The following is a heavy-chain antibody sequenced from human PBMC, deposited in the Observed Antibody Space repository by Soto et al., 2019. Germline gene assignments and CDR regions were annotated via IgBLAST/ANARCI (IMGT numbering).Heavy chain of an antibody. J-gene: IGHJ6*02. D-gene: IGHD3-10*01. Sequence: GESLKISCKGSGYSFTSYWISWVRQMPGKGLEWMGRIDPSDSYTNYSPSFQGHVTISADKSISTAYLQWSSLKASDTAMYYCARQKVLLWLGESTERYYYGMDVWGQGTTVTVSS. CDR2: IDPSDSYT. CDR3: ARQKVLLWLGESTERYYYGMDV. V-gene: IGHV5-10-1*01. CDR1: GYSFTSYW.